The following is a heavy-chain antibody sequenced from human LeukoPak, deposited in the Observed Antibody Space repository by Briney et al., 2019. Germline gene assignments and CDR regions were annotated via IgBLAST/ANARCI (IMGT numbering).Heavy chain of an antibody. CDR2: IIPIFGTA. Sequence: SVTVSCKASGGTFSSYAISWVRQAPGHGLEWMGGIIPIFGTANYAQKFQGRVTITADESTSTAYMELSSLRSEDTAVYYCVAMVRGVGYYYYYYGMDVWGQGTTVTVSS. J-gene: IGHJ6*02. CDR3: VAMVRGVGYYYYYYGMDV. D-gene: IGHD3-10*01. V-gene: IGHV1-69*13. CDR1: GGTFSSYA.